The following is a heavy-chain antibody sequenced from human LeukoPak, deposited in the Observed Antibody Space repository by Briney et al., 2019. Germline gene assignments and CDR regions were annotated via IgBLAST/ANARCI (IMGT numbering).Heavy chain of an antibody. CDR3: AREKTYYYDSSGYDDPYYFDY. CDR2: IIPIFGTA. D-gene: IGHD3-22*01. CDR1: GGTFSSYA. V-gene: IGHV1-69*06. Sequence: GASVKVSCKASGGTFSSYATSWVRQAPGQGLEWMGGIIPIFGTANYAQKFQGRVTITADKSTSTAYMELSSLRSEDTAVYYCAREKTYYYDSSGYDDPYYFDYWGQGTLVTVSS. J-gene: IGHJ4*02.